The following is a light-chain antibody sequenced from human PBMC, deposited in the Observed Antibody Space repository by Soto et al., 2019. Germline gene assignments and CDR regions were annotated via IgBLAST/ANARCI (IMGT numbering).Light chain of an antibody. Sequence: QSVLTQPPSASGSPGQSVTISCAGSSSDIGASNSVSWYQQHPGKAPKLLISEVTKRPSGVPDRFSGSKSGNTASLTVSGLQADDEADYYCGSKAGSNKHFVFGGGTKLTVL. CDR2: EVT. J-gene: IGLJ3*02. CDR3: GSKAGSNKHFV. V-gene: IGLV2-8*01. CDR1: SSDIGASNS.